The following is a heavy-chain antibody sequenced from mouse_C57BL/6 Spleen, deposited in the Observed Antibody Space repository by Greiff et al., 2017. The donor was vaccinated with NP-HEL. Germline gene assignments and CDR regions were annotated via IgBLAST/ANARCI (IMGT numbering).Heavy chain of an antibody. D-gene: IGHD1-1*01. CDR2: ISSGGDYI. CDR3: TREAYYYYAMDY. V-gene: IGHV5-9-1*02. CDR1: GFTFSSYA. Sequence: EVKVEESGEGLVKPGGSLKLSCAASGFTFSSYAMSWVRQTPEKRLEWVAYISSGGDYIYYADTVKGRFTISRDNARNTLYLQMSSLKSEDTAMYYCTREAYYYYAMDYWGQGTSVTVSS. J-gene: IGHJ4*01.